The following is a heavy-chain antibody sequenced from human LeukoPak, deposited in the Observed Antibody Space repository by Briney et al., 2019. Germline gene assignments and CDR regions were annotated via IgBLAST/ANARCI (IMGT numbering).Heavy chain of an antibody. V-gene: IGHV4-39*01. J-gene: IGHJ5*02. CDR1: GGSFSSNTYY. CDR3: ARHVGPDTRITMLRGVSFPRYNNWFDP. CDR2: ISYNEST. Sequence: PSETLSLTCTVAGGSFSSNTYYWGWIRQPPGKGLEWIGSISYNESTYYNPSLKSRVTISVDTSKNQFSLELLSVAAADTAVYYCARHVGPDTRITMLRGVSFPRYNNWFDPWGQGTLVTVSS. D-gene: IGHD3-10*01.